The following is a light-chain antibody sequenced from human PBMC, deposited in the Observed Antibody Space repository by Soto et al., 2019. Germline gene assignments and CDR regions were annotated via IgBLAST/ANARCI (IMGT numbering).Light chain of an antibody. Sequence: QSALTQPPSAFGSPGQSVTISRTGTSSDVGGYNYVSWYQQHPGRAPKLMIYEVSKRPSGVPDRFSGSKSGNTASLTVSGLQTEDEADYYCSSYAGSNNQVFGTGTKVTVL. V-gene: IGLV2-8*01. CDR2: EVS. J-gene: IGLJ1*01. CDR3: SSYAGSNNQV. CDR1: SSDVGGYNY.